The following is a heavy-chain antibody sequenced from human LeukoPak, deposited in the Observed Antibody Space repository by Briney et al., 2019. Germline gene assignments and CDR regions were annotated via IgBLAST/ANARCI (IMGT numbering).Heavy chain of an antibody. D-gene: IGHD3-16*01. CDR3: ARDKYGGL. V-gene: IGHV3-48*02. Sequence: GGSLRLSCAASGFRFSSYSMNWVRQAPGKGLEWVSYISSTSTTYYADSVKGRFTISRDTAKNSLYLQMNSLRDEDTALYYCARDKYGGLWGQGTMVTVSS. CDR1: GFRFSSYS. CDR2: ISSTSTT. J-gene: IGHJ3*01.